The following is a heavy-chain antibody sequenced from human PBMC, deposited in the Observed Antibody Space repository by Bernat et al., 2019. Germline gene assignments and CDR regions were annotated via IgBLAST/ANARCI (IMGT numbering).Heavy chain of an antibody. CDR3: ARGIAVADHDAFDI. CDR1: GFTFDDYG. CDR2: IGTAGDT. D-gene: IGHD6-19*01. V-gene: IGHV3-13*04. Sequence: EVQLVESGGGVVRPGGSLRLSCAASGFTFDDYGMSWVRQATGKGLEWVSAIGTAGDTYYPGSVKGRFTISRENAKNSLYLQMNSLRAGDTAVYYCARGIAVADHDAFDIWGQGTMVTVSS. J-gene: IGHJ3*02.